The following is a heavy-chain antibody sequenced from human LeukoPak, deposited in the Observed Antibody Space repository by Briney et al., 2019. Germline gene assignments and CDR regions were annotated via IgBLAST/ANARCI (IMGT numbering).Heavy chain of an antibody. Sequence: SETLSLTCAVYGGSFSGYYWSWIRQPPGKGLEWIGEINHSGSTNYNPSLKSRVTISVDTSKKQFSLKLTSVTPADTAVYYCARGRRGYSYDYYYYGMDVWGQGTTVTVSS. D-gene: IGHD5-18*01. J-gene: IGHJ6*02. V-gene: IGHV4-34*01. CDR3: ARGRRGYSYDYYYYGMDV. CDR2: INHSGST. CDR1: GGSFSGYY.